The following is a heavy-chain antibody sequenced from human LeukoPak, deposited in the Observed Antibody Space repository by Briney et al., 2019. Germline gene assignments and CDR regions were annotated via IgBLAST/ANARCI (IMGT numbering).Heavy chain of an antibody. Sequence: GGSLRLSCSASGFTFDDYAMHWVRQAPGKGLEWVSGISWNSGSIGYADSGKGRFTISRDNAKNSLYLQMNSLRAEDTALYYCAKDYGGNSDDFWFDPWGQGTLVTVPS. V-gene: IGHV3-9*01. CDR3: AKDYGGNSDDFWFDP. CDR1: GFTFDDYA. D-gene: IGHD4-23*01. J-gene: IGHJ5*02. CDR2: ISWNSGSI.